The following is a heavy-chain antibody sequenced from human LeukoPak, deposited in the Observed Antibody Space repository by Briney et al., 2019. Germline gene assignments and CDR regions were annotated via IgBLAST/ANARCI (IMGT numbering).Heavy chain of an antibody. CDR2: IKTDGSVI. CDR1: GFTFSNYW. CDR3: ASHMTTVTTSYYYYYMDV. D-gene: IGHD4-11*01. Sequence: GGSLRLSCVASGFTFSNYWMHWVRHAPGKGLMWVAHIKTDGSVIDYADSVKGRFTISRDNAKNTVYLQMHRLRAEDTAVYYCASHMTTVTTSYYYYYMDVWGKGTTVTVSS. V-gene: IGHV3-74*01. J-gene: IGHJ6*03.